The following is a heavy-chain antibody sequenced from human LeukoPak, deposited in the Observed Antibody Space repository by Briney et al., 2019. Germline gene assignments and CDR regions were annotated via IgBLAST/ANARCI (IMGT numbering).Heavy chain of an antibody. D-gene: IGHD3-22*01. CDR3: ARDPSYYYDSSGYYGDY. CDR1: GGTFSSYA. CDR2: IIPILGIA. V-gene: IGHV1-69*04. J-gene: IGHJ4*02. Sequence: SVKVSCKASGGTFSSYAISWVRQAPGQGLEWMGRIIPILGIANYAQKFQGRVTITADESTSTAYMELSSLRSEDTAVYYCARDPSYYYDSSGYYGDYWGQGTLVTVSS.